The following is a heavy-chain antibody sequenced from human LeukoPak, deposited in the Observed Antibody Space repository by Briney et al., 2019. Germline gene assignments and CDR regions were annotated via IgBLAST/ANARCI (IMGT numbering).Heavy chain of an antibody. CDR1: GYTFTSYD. J-gene: IGHJ4*02. CDR2: MSPNSGNT. V-gene: IGHV1-8*01. D-gene: IGHD3-22*01. Sequence: GASVKVSCKASGYTFTSYDINWVRQATGQGLEWMRWMSPNSGNTGYAQKFQGRVTMTRNTSISTAYMELSSLRSEDTAVYYCARAFTMIVVPPGYWGQGTLVTVSS. CDR3: ARAFTMIVVPPGY.